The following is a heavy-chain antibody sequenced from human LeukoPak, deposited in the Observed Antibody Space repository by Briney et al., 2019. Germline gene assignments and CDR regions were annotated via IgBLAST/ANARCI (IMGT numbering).Heavy chain of an antibody. D-gene: IGHD3-22*01. Sequence: PGGSLRLSCAASGFTVSSYWMSWVRQAPGKGLEWVANIKQDGSEKYYVDSVKGRFTISRDNAKNSLYLQMNSLRAEDTAVYYCARITMIVGFDYWGQGTLVTVSS. CDR1: GFTVSSYW. CDR2: IKQDGSEK. V-gene: IGHV3-7*01. CDR3: ARITMIVGFDY. J-gene: IGHJ4*02.